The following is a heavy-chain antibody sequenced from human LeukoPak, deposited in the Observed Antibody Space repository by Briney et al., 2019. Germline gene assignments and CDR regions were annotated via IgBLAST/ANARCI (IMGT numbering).Heavy chain of an antibody. CDR1: GYTFTSYG. J-gene: IGHJ5*02. D-gene: IGHD2-15*01. V-gene: IGHV1-18*01. CDR3: AREKDTYPIWFDP. CDR2: ISANSGNT. Sequence: RASVKLSCTASGYTFTSYGISWVRQAPGQGLEWIGWISANSGNTNYAQKLQGRVTMTTDTSTSTGYMELRGLRSDDTAVYYCAREKDTYPIWFDPWGQGTLVTVSS.